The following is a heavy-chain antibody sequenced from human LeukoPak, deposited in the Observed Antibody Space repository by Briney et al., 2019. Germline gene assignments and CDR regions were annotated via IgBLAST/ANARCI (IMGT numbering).Heavy chain of an antibody. J-gene: IGHJ6*04. CDR1: TFTFSSYA. D-gene: IGHD2-15*01. CDR2: ISYDGSNK. V-gene: IGHV3-30*08. CDR3: ARAILGPSELFALGRAPMDV. Sequence: PAGSLRLSCAASTFTFSSYAMHWVRQAPGKGLEWVAVISYDGSNKYYADSVKGRFTISRDNSRNTLYLQMNSLRAEDTAVYYCARAILGPSELFALGRAPMDVWGKGTTVTVSS.